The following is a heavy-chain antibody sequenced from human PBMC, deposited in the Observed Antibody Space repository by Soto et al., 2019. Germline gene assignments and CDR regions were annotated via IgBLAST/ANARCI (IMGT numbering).Heavy chain of an antibody. D-gene: IGHD3-22*01. CDR1: GYTFTSYA. Sequence: QVQLVQSGAEVKKPGASVKVSCKASGYTFTSYARRWVRQAPGQRLEWMGWINAGNGNTKYSQKFQGRVTITRDTSASTAYMELSSLRSEDTAVYYCARAVVISGDAFDIWGQGTMVTVSS. CDR2: INAGNGNT. V-gene: IGHV1-3*01. CDR3: ARAVVISGDAFDI. J-gene: IGHJ3*02.